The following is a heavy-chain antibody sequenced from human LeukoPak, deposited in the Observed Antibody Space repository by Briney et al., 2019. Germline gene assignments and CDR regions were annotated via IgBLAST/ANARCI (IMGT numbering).Heavy chain of an antibody. CDR3: ARRYKWKAFDL. V-gene: IGHV3-23*01. Sequence: GGSLRLSCAASGFTFSADPMNWVRRAPGKGLEWVSTINYNGGSTYYADSVEGRFTISRDNSKNTLYLQMNSLRAGDTAIYYCARRYKWKAFDLWGRGTLVTVSS. J-gene: IGHJ2*01. D-gene: IGHD1-20*01. CDR2: INYNGGST. CDR1: GFTFSADP.